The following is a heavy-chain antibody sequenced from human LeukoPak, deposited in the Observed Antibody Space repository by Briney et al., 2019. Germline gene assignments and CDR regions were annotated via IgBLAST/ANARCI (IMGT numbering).Heavy chain of an antibody. V-gene: IGHV1-2*02. CDR2: INPSSGGR. Sequence: ASVKVSCKASGYTFTDNYIHWVRQAPGQGLEWMGWINPSSGGRNYEQKFQGRVTMTRDTSISTAYMELSRLRSDDTAVYYCAREKGSLNIIVVVPAAIDAFDIWGQGTMVTVSS. D-gene: IGHD2-2*01. CDR3: AREKGSLNIIVVVPAAIDAFDI. CDR1: GYTFTDNY. J-gene: IGHJ3*02.